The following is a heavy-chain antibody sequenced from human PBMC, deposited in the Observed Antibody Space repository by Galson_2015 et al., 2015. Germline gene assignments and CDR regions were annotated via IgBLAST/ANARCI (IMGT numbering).Heavy chain of an antibody. Sequence: SLRLSCAASGFTFSSYWMSWVRQAPGKGLEWVANIKQDGSEKYYVDSVKGRFTISRDNAKNSLYLQMNSLRAEDTAVYYCARILHSEVRGYFDYWGQGTLVTVSS. V-gene: IGHV3-7*01. D-gene: IGHD2-21*01. J-gene: IGHJ4*02. CDR1: GFTFSSYW. CDR3: ARILHSEVRGYFDY. CDR2: IKQDGSEK.